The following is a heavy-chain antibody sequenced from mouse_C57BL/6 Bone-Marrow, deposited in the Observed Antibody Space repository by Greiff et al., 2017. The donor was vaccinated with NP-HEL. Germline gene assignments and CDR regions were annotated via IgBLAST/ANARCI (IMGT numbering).Heavy chain of an antibody. CDR1: DSEVFPIAF. Sequence: QVQLQQSGSELRSPGSSVKLSCKDFDSEVFPIAFMSWVRQQPEHGFEWIGGILPSIGRTIYGEKFEDKATLDADTLSNTAYLELNSLTSEDSAIYYCAREVITTVVATPYWDFDVWGTGTTVTVSS. D-gene: IGHD1-1*01. CDR3: AREVITTVVATPYWDFDV. CDR2: ILPSIGRT. V-gene: IGHV15-2*01. J-gene: IGHJ1*03.